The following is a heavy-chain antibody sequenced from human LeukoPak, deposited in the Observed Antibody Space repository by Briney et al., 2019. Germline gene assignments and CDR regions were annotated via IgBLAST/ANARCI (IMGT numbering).Heavy chain of an antibody. CDR3: ARATVGIQLWLGAFDI. CDR1: GDSISTSNSY. J-gene: IGHJ3*02. V-gene: IGHV4-39*07. Sequence: KPSETLSLTCTVSGDSISTSNSYWGWIRQPPGKGLEWIGSIYYSGNTYYNPSLKSRVTISVDTSKNQFSLKLSSVTAADTAVYYCARATVGIQLWLGAFDIWGQGTMVTVSS. CDR2: IYYSGNT. D-gene: IGHD5-18*01.